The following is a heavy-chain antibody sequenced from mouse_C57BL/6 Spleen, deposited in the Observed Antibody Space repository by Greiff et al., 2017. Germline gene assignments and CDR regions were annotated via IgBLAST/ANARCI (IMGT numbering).Heavy chain of an antibody. J-gene: IGHJ2*01. D-gene: IGHD2-10*01. Sequence: EVKLVESGAELVRPGASVKLSCTASGFNIKDYYMHWVKQRPEQGLEWIGRIDPEDGDTEYAPKFQGKATMTADTSSNTAYLQLSSLTSEDTAVYYCTSYYGNLYYFDYWGQGTTLTVAS. V-gene: IGHV14-1*01. CDR2: IDPEDGDT. CDR1: GFNIKDYY. CDR3: TSYYGNLYYFDY.